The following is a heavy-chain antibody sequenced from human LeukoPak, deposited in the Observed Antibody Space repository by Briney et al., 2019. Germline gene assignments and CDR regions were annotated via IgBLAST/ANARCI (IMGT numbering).Heavy chain of an antibody. J-gene: IGHJ4*02. CDR3: ARGATDSSGYSFDY. CDR1: GFTVSSNY. CDR2: IYSGGST. V-gene: IGHV3-53*01. D-gene: IGHD3-22*01. Sequence: GGSLRLSCAASGFTVSSNYMSWVRQAPGKGLEWVSVIYSGGSTYYADSVKGRFTISRDNSKNTLYLQMNSLRAEDTAVYYCARGATDSSGYSFDYWGQGTLVTVSS.